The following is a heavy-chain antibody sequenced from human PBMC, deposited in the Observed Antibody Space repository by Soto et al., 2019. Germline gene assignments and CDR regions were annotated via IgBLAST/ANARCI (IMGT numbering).Heavy chain of an antibody. CDR2: ISSSSSYI. Sequence: EVQLVESGGGLVKPGGSLKLSCAASGFTFSSYSMNWVRQAPGKGLEWVSSISSSSSYIYYADSVKGRFTISRDNAKNSLYLQMNSLRAEDTAVYYCARDSAVVPAAIIGYYYYGMDVWGQGTTVTVSS. D-gene: IGHD2-2*01. V-gene: IGHV3-21*01. CDR1: GFTFSSYS. CDR3: ARDSAVVPAAIIGYYYYGMDV. J-gene: IGHJ6*02.